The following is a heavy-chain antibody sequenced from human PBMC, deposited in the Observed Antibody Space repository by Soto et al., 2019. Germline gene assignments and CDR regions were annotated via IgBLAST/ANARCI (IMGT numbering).Heavy chain of an antibody. D-gene: IGHD3-10*01. CDR2: IIPIFGTA. CDR3: ARGDPYYSDFGSD. CDR1: GGTFSSYA. Sequence: QVQLVQSGAEVKKPGSSVKVSCKASGGTFSSYAISWVRQAPGQGLEWMGGIIPIFGTANYAQKFQGRVTXNXDXXTSTAYMELSSLRSEDTAVYYCARGDPYYSDFGSDWGQGTMVTVSS. V-gene: IGHV1-69*05. J-gene: IGHJ3*01.